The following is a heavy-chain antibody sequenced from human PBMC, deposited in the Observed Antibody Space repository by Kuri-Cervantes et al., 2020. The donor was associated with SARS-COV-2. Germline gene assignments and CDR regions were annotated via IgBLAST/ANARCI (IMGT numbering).Heavy chain of an antibody. D-gene: IGHD1-1*01. CDR3: VRDGDHWNFDC. CDR1: GFTFDDYA. CDR2: ISWNSGSI. V-gene: IGHV3-9*01. Sequence: GGSLRLSCAASGFTFDDYAMHWVRQAPGKGLEWVSGISWNSGSIGYADSVKGRFTLSRDNAKNMLFLQMNSLRAEDTAVYYCVRDGDHWNFDCWGQGTLVTVSS. J-gene: IGHJ4*02.